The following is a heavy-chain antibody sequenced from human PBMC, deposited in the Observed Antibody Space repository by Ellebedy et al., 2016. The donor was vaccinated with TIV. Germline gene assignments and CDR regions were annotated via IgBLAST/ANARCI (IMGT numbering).Heavy chain of an antibody. CDR2: IKQDGSEK. V-gene: IGHV3-7*01. D-gene: IGHD3-10*01. J-gene: IGHJ4*02. Sequence: GESLKISCAASEFTFSTYWMNWVRQAPGKGLEWVATIKQDGSEKYYVDSVKARFTITRDNAENSLYLQMNSLRAEDTAVYYCATERGAYSGSGQAFDYWGQGTLVTVSS. CDR1: EFTFSTYW. CDR3: ATERGAYSGSGQAFDY.